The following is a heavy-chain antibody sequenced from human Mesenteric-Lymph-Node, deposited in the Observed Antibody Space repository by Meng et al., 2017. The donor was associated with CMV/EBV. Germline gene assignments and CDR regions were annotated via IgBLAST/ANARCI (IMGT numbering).Heavy chain of an antibody. D-gene: IGHD2-2*01. Sequence: GSLRLSCTVSGGSISSYYWSWIRQSPGKGLEWIGYIYYSGTTNYNPSLKSRVTISVDTSKNQFSLRLSSVTAADTAVYYCAAGGSTFDYWGQGTLVTVSS. CDR3: AAGGSTFDY. CDR1: GGSISSYY. CDR2: IYYSGTT. J-gene: IGHJ4*02. V-gene: IGHV4-59*01.